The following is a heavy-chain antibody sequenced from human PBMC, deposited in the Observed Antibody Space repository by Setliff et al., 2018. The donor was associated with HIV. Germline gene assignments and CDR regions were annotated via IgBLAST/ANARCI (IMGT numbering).Heavy chain of an antibody. V-gene: IGHV4-4*09. CDR1: GGSISSYY. CDR2: IHSSGST. D-gene: IGHD2-2*01. CDR3: ARLDCSSSSGFVDY. J-gene: IGHJ4*02. Sequence: PSETLSLTCTVSGGSISSYYWSWIRQPPGKGLEWIGNIHSSGSTNYNPSLKSRVTISVDTSKNQFSLKLSSVTAADTAVYYCARLDCSSSSGFVDYWGQGTLVTVSS.